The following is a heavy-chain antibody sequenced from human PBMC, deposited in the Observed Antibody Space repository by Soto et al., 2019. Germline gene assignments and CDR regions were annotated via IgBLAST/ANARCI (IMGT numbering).Heavy chain of an antibody. J-gene: IGHJ5*02. CDR2: INHSGST. V-gene: IGHV4-34*01. Sequence: QVQLQQWGAGLLKPSETLSLTCAAYGGSFSGYYWRWIRQPPGKGLEWIGEINHSGSTNYNPSLKSRVTISVDTSKNQFSLKLSSVPAADTAVYYCALLGAVVPGGFDPWGQGTLVTVSS. D-gene: IGHD2-2*01. CDR3: ALLGAVVPGGFDP. CDR1: GGSFSGYY.